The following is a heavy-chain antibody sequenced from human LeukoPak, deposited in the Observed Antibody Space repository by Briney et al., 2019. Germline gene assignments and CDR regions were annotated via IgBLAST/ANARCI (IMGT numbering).Heavy chain of an antibody. D-gene: IGHD6-19*01. CDR1: GGSFSGFY. CDR3: ARALAGETMSAGTGRGIDY. V-gene: IGHV4-34*01. J-gene: IGHJ4*02. Sequence: SETLSLTCAVYGGSFSGFYWSWIRQPPGKGLEWIGEINHSGSTNYNPSLKSRVTISVDTSKNQFSLKLSSVTAADTAVYYCARALAGETMSAGTGRGIDYWGQGTLVTVSS. CDR2: INHSGST.